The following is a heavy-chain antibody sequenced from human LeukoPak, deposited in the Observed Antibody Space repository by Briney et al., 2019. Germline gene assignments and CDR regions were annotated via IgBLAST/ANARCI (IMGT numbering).Heavy chain of an antibody. V-gene: IGHV4-61*08. CDR1: GGSISSSGYY. D-gene: IGHD3-22*01. CDR2: IYYIGST. Sequence: SETLSLTCTVSGGSISSSGYYWNWVRQPPGKGLEWIGYIYYIGSTNHNPSLKSRVTISVDTSKNQFSLKLSSVTAADTAVYYCARGYDTSGYYYNDYWGQGTLVTVSS. CDR3: ARGYDTSGYYYNDY. J-gene: IGHJ4*02.